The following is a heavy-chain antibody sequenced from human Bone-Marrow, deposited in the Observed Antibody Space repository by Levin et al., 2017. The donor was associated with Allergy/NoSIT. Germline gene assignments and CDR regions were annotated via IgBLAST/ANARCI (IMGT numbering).Heavy chain of an antibody. CDR1: GYSFSSYW. V-gene: IGHV5-51*01. J-gene: IGHJ4*02. D-gene: IGHD5-24*01. CDR3: ARHVRDGETRDLDY. Sequence: LGESLKISCKGSGYSFSSYWIAWVRQMPGKGLEWMGMIYPGNSETRYSPSLQGQVTISADKSITTAYLQWSNLKASDSAVYHCARHVRDGETRDLDYWGQGTLVTVSS. CDR2: IYPGNSET.